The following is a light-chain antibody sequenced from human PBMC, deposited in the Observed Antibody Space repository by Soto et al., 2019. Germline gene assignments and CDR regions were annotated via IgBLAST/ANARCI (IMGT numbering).Light chain of an antibody. CDR2: WAS. J-gene: IGKJ1*01. Sequence: DIVMTQSPDSLAVSLGERATINCKSSQSVLYSSRNKNYLAWYQQKPGHPPKLLIYWASTRESGVPDRFSGSGSGTDFTLTISSLQAEDVAVYYCQQYYSIPPWTFGQGTKVEIK. CDR3: QQYYSIPPWT. V-gene: IGKV4-1*01. CDR1: QSVLYSSRNKNY.